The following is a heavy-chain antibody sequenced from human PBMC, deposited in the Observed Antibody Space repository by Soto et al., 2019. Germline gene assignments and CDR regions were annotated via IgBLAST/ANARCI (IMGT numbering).Heavy chain of an antibody. Sequence: PSETLSLTCTVSGGSISSYYWSWIRQPPGKGLEWIGYIYYSGSTNYNPSLKSRVTISVDTSKNQFSLKLSSVTAADTAVYYCARLKFPTSPITRLFDYWGQGTLVTVSS. V-gene: IGHV4-59*08. CDR2: IYYSGST. CDR1: GGSISSYY. CDR3: ARLKFPTSPITRLFDY. J-gene: IGHJ4*02. D-gene: IGHD1-20*01.